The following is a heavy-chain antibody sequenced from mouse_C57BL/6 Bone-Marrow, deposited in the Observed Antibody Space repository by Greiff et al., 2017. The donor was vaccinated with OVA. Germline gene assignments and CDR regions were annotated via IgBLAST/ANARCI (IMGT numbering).Heavy chain of an antibody. CDR2: IDPETGGT. V-gene: IGHV1-15*01. D-gene: IGHD2-5*01. Sequence: VQLQQSGAELVRPGASVTLSCKASGYTFTDYEMHWVKQTPVHGLEWIGAIDPETGGTAYNQKFTGKAILTADKSSSTAYMELRILTSEDSAVYYCTRGYSNYYAMDYWGQGTSVTVSS. CDR1: GYTFTDYE. J-gene: IGHJ4*01. CDR3: TRGYSNYYAMDY.